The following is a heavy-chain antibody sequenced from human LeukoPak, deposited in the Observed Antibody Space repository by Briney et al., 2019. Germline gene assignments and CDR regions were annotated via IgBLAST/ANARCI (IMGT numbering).Heavy chain of an antibody. V-gene: IGHV4-39*01. J-gene: IGHJ5*02. CDR2: IYYSGST. CDR1: GGSISSGSYY. D-gene: IGHD1-26*01. Sequence: SETLSLTCTVSGGSISSGSYYWGWIRQPPGKGLEWIGSIYYSGSTYFNPSLKSRVTISVDTSKNQFSLKLSSVTAADTAVYYCARPDGSYLTWGQGTLVTVSS. CDR3: ARPDGSYLT.